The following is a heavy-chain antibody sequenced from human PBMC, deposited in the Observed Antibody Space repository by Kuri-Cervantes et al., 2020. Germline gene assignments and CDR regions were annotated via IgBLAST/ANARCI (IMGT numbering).Heavy chain of an antibody. CDR2: IKEDGSEK. CDR1: GFTFSTYW. CDR3: ARFGYTAGMDL. Sequence: GESLKISCAASGFTFSTYWMSWVRQAPGMGLEWVARIKEDGSEKYYVDSVKGRFTISRDNAKNSLYMQMNKLRDDDTAVYYCARFGYTAGMDLWGQGTLVTVSS. J-gene: IGHJ5*02. D-gene: IGHD5-18*01. V-gene: IGHV3-7*01.